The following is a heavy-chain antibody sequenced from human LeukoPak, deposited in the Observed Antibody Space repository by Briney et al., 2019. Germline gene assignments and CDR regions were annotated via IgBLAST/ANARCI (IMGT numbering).Heavy chain of an antibody. CDR1: GGSISTYY. V-gene: IGHV3-11*01. CDR3: ARDTGGNPYDY. D-gene: IGHD4-23*01. Sequence: LSLTCNVSGGSISTYYWSWIRQAPGKGLEWVSYISSSGSTIYYADSVKGRFTISRDNAKNSLYLQMNSLRAEDTAVYYCARDTGGNPYDYWGQGTLVTVSS. J-gene: IGHJ4*02. CDR2: ISSSGSTI.